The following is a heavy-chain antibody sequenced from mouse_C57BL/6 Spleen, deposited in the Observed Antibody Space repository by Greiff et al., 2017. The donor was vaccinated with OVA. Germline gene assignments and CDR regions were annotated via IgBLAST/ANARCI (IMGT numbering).Heavy chain of an antibody. CDR3: ARSLYDGDYVGYWDD. V-gene: IGHV1-39*01. D-gene: IGHD2-3*01. CDR2: INPNYGTT. Sequence: VQLQQSGPELVKPGASVKIFCKASGYSFTDYNMNWVKQSNGKSLEWIGVINPNYGTTSYNQKFKGKATLTVDQSSSTAYMQLNSLTSEDYAGDYCARSLYDGDYVGYWDDGGKGNTRTVAA. J-gene: IGHJ2*01. CDR1: GYSFTDYN.